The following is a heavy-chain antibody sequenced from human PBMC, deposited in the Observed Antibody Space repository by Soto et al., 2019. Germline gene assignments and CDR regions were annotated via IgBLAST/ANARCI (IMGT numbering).Heavy chain of an antibody. J-gene: IGHJ4*02. CDR3: ARFDYYDSSGYLDFGPK. V-gene: IGHV4-4*02. CDR1: GGSISSSNW. CDR2: IYSSGSA. D-gene: IGHD3-22*01. Sequence: SETLSLTCAVSGGSISSSNWWSWVRQPPGKGLEWIGYIYSSGSAYFHPSLQGRVSISIDTSKNQFFLNMTSVTAADTAVYYCARFDYYDSSGYLDFGPKWGQGTLVTVSS.